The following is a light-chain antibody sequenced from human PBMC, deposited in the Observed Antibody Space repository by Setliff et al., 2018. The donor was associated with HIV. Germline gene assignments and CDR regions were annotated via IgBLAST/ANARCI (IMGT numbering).Light chain of an antibody. CDR1: SSDVGGYNY. J-gene: IGLJ1*01. CDR3: SSFTGSSAPGV. Sequence: QSVLTQPASVSGSRGQSITISCTGSSSDVGGYNYVSWYQHHPVKAPKLVIYEVSNRPSGVSNRFSGSKSGNTASLTISGLQAEDEADYYCSSFTGSSAPGVFGTGTKVTVL. CDR2: EVS. V-gene: IGLV2-14*01.